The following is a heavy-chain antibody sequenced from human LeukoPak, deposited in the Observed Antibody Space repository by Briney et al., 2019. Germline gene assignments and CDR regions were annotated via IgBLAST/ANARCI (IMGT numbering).Heavy chain of an antibody. J-gene: IGHJ3*02. Sequence: GGSLRLSWAASGXTFSSYEMNWVRQAPGKGLEWVSYIRSSGTIIFYADSVKGRFTISRDNAKNSLYLQMNSLRAEDTAVYHCARVNDYGGNDDAFDIWGQGTMVTVSS. CDR2: IRSSGTII. D-gene: IGHD4-23*01. CDR1: GXTFSSYE. V-gene: IGHV3-48*03. CDR3: ARVNDYGGNDDAFDI.